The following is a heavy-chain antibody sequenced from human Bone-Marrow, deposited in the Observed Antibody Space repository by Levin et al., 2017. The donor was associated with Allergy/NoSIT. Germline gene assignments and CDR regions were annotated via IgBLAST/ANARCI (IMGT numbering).Heavy chain of an antibody. Sequence: GESLKISCTGSGFIFGNYGMTWVRQAPGKGLTWVASIGGDGVDKDYADSVKGRFTISRDNSKLYLQMDSLRAEDPAVYYCAKDAVPANGKWDWFDPWGQGTLVTVSS. J-gene: IGHJ5*02. CDR3: AKDAVPANGKWDWFDP. CDR1: GFIFGNYG. CDR2: IGGDGVDK. D-gene: IGHD6-19*01. V-gene: IGHV3-23*01.